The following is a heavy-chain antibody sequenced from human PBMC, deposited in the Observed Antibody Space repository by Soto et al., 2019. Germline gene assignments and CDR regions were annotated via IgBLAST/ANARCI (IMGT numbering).Heavy chain of an antibody. Sequence: TLSLTCTVSGGSISSGGYYWSLIRQHPGKGLEWIGYIYYSGSTYYNPSLKSRVTISVDTSKNQFSLKLSSVTAADTAVYYCARGYDSSGYYSSGSWGQGTLVRVSS. CDR2: IYYSGST. CDR3: ARGYDSSGYYSSGS. CDR1: GGSISSGGYY. D-gene: IGHD3-22*01. V-gene: IGHV4-31*03. J-gene: IGHJ4*02.